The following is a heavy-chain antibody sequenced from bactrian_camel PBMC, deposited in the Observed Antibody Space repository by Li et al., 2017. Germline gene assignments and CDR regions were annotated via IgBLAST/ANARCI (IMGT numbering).Heavy chain of an antibody. CDR2: INSGGGST. V-gene: IGHV3S31*01. CDR3: ARTGITWYEYYY. D-gene: IGHD6*01. CDR1: GFTFSSYA. J-gene: IGHJ4*01. Sequence: DVQLVESGGGLVQPGGSLRLSCAASGFTFSSYAMSWVRQAPGKGLEWVSAINSGGGSTYYADSVKGRFTISRDNAKNTLYLQLNSLKTEDTAMYYCARTGITWYEYYYWGQGTQVTVS.